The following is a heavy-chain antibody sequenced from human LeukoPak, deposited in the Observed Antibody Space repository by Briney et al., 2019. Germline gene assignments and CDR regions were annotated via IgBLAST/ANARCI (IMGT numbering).Heavy chain of an antibody. CDR2: IYSGGST. J-gene: IGHJ4*02. V-gene: IGHV3-53*01. CDR3: ARLPRIAVADY. D-gene: IGHD6-19*01. CDR1: GFTFSSYA. Sequence: GGSLRLSCAASGFTFSSYAMSWVRQAPGKGLEWVSVIYSGGSTYYADSVKGRFTISRDNSKNTLYLQMNSLRAEDTAVYYCARLPRIAVADYWGQGTLVTVSS.